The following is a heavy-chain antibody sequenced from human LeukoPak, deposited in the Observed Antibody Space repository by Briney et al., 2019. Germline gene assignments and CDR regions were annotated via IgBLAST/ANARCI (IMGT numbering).Heavy chain of an antibody. Sequence: GGSLRLSCAASGFTFSNYWMGWVRQAPGKGLEWMGNIKQDGSERNHVDSVKGRFTISRDNAKNSLYLQMNSLRTEDTAVYYXXXXXGWNTGMDVWGQGTTVTVSS. CDR3: XXXXGWNTGMDV. J-gene: IGHJ6*02. D-gene: IGHD1/OR15-1a*01. CDR2: IKQDGSER. V-gene: IGHV3-7*01. CDR1: GFTFSNYW.